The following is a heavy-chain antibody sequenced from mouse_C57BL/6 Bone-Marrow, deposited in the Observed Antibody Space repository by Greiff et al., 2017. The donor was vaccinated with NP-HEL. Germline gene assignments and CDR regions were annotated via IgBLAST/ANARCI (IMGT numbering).Heavy chain of an antibody. CDR1: GYTFTSYW. D-gene: IGHD1-1*01. CDR3: ARPPYYYGSSYYAMDY. V-gene: IGHV1-52*01. Sequence: QVQLKQPGAELVRPGSSVKLSCKASGYTFTSYWMHWVKQRPIQGLEWIGNIDPSDSATHYNQKFKDKATLTVDKSSSTAYMQLSSLTSEDSAVYYCARPPYYYGSSYYAMDYWGQGTSVTVSS. CDR2: IDPSDSAT. J-gene: IGHJ4*01.